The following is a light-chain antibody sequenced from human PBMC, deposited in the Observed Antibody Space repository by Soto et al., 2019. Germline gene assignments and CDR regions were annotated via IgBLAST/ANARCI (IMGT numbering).Light chain of an antibody. CDR2: GAS. J-gene: IGKJ1*01. V-gene: IGKV3-20*01. CDR1: QSVSSSF. Sequence: EIVLTQSPGTLSLSPGERATLSCRASQSVSSSFLAWYQQKPGQAPRLLIYGASTRTTGIPDRFSGGGSGSDFTRTIGRLEPEDSAVYYCQYYGASSWTFGQGTKVEIK. CDR3: QYYGASSWT.